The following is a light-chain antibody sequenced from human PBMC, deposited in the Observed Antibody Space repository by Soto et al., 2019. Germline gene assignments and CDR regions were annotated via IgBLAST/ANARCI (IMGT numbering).Light chain of an antibody. V-gene: IGKV1-12*01. CDR3: QQAFSFPFT. CDR1: QAISDW. CDR2: EAS. J-gene: IGKJ3*01. Sequence: GDRVTISCRASQAISDWIAWYQQKPGKAPKLLISEASSLQSGVPSRFSGSGSGTDFTLTISSLQSEDFATYYCQQAFSFPFTFGPGTKVDIK.